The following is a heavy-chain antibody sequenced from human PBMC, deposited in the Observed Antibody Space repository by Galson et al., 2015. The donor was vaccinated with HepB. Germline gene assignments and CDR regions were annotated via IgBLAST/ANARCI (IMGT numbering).Heavy chain of an antibody. V-gene: IGHV3-23*01. D-gene: IGHD4-17*01. J-gene: IGHJ4*02. Sequence: SLRLSCAASGFTFSSYAMSWVRQAPGKGLEWVSAISGSGGSTYYADSVKGRFAISRDNSKNTLYLQMNSLRAEDTAVYYCAKDNTLYGDQGNFDYWGQGTLVTVSS. CDR3: AKDNTLYGDQGNFDY. CDR2: ISGSGGST. CDR1: GFTFSSYA.